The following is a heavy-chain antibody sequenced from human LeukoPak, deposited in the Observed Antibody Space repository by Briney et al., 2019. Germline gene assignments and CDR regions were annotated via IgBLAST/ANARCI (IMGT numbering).Heavy chain of an antibody. V-gene: IGHV3-23*01. J-gene: IGHJ4*02. CDR2: ITSSDRT. Sequence: RGGSLRLSCAASGFTFSSYAVAWVRQAPGKGLEWVSSITSSDRTYYADSVKGRFTISRDNSKNTLYMEMTSLRAEDTAVYYCAKDANYDFWSGYYAFDYWGQGTLVTVSS. CDR3: AKDANYDFWSGYYAFDY. CDR1: GFTFSSYA. D-gene: IGHD3-3*01.